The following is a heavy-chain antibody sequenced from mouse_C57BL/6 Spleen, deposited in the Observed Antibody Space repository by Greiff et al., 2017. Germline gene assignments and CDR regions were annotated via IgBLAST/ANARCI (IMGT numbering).Heavy chain of an antibody. V-gene: IGHV1-59*01. Sequence: VQLQQPGAELVRPGTSVKLSCKASGYTFTSYWMHWVKQRPGQGLEWIGVIDPSDSYTNYNQKFKGKATLTVDTSSSTAYMQLSSLTSEDSAVYYCARDDYDENYWGQGTTLTVSS. CDR2: IDPSDSYT. CDR1: GYTFTSYW. CDR3: ARDDYDENY. D-gene: IGHD2-4*01. J-gene: IGHJ2*01.